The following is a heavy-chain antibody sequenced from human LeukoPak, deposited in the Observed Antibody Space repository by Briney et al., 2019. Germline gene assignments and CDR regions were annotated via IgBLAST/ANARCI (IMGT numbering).Heavy chain of an antibody. V-gene: IGHV1-2*02. CDR2: INPNSGET. CDR1: GYTLTDYY. Sequence: ASVKVSCKTSGYTLTDYYTHWVRQAPGQGLEWMGWINPNSGETNSAQKFQGRVTMTGDTSISTAYMELRRVTSDDTAVYYCARDRDYSNTERGFDYWGQGTLVTVSS. J-gene: IGHJ4*02. CDR3: ARDRDYSNTERGFDY. D-gene: IGHD4-11*01.